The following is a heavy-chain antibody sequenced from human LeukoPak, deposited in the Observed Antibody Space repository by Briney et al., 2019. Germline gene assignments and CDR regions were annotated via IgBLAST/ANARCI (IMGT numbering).Heavy chain of an antibody. CDR2: IYSSGST. V-gene: IGHV3-66*01. J-gene: IGHJ4*02. D-gene: IGHD3-16*01. CDR3: ARGRFGLSLDY. CDR1: RFTVSSNY. Sequence: PGGSLRLSCAASRFTVSSNYMSWVRQAPGKGLEWVSFIYSSGSTYYADSVRGRFTISRDNSNNTLYLQMNSLRVEDTAVYYCARGRFGLSLDYCGQGPLVTVSS.